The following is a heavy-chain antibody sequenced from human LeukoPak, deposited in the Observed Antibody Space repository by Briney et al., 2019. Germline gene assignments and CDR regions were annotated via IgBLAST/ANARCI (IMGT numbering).Heavy chain of an antibody. J-gene: IGHJ4*02. CDR1: GFTFSSYA. Sequence: QPGGSLRLSCAASGFTFSSYAMSWVRQAPGKGLEWVSAISGSGGSTYYADSVKGRFTISRDNSKNTLYLQMNSLRAEDTAVYYCARDCSSTSCQGGYWGQGTLVTVSS. D-gene: IGHD2-2*01. V-gene: IGHV3-23*01. CDR3: ARDCSSTSCQGGY. CDR2: ISGSGGST.